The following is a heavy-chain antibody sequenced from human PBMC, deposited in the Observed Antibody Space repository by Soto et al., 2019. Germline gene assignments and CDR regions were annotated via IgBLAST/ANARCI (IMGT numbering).Heavy chain of an antibody. CDR3: AKILLLVDYGYMYV. CDR2: TMPIQGKA. CDR1: GGSFTRYS. Sequence: QVQLVQSGAELKNPGSSVKVSCEPSGGSFTRYSFTWLRQAPGQGLEWMGRTMPIQGKANYAVKFQDMVTITADKTTRTFVMELTSLRPDGPGVYFCAKILLLVDYGYMYVWGKGTTVTVSS. J-gene: IGHJ6*03. D-gene: IGHD2-21*01. V-gene: IGHV1-69*02.